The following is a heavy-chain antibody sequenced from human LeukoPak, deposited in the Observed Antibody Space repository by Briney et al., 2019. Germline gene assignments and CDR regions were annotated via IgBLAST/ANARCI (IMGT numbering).Heavy chain of an antibody. Sequence: GGSLRLSCAASGFTFSSYAMSWVRQAPGKGLEWVSAISGSGGSTYYADSVKGRFTISRDNSKNTLYLQMNSLRAEDTAVYYCAKSDGSGSYSKTHNWFDPWGQGTLVTVSS. CDR2: ISGSGGST. V-gene: IGHV3-23*01. D-gene: IGHD3-10*01. J-gene: IGHJ5*02. CDR1: GFTFSSYA. CDR3: AKSDGSGSYSKTHNWFDP.